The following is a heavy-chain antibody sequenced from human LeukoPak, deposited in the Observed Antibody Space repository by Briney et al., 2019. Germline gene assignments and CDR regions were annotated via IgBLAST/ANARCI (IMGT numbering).Heavy chain of an antibody. Sequence: SETLSLTCTVSGGSISSYYWSWIRQPPGKGLEWIGYIYYSGSTNYNPSLKSRVTISVDTSKNQFSLKLSSVTAADMAVYYCARGPLWFGELLPFDYWGQGTLVTVSS. CDR2: IYYSGST. CDR1: GGSISSYY. V-gene: IGHV4-59*01. CDR3: ARGPLWFGELLPFDY. D-gene: IGHD3-10*01. J-gene: IGHJ4*02.